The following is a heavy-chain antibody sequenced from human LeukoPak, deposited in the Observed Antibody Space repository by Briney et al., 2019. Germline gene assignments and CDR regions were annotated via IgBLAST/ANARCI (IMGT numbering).Heavy chain of an antibody. CDR3: ARTVLSVDYYGMDV. J-gene: IGHJ6*01. Sequence: SVRVSCKASGGTFSSYAISWVRQAPGQGLEWMGGIIPIFGTANYAQTFQGRVTITADESTSTAYMELSSLRSEDTAVYYWARTVLSVDYYGMDVWGQGTTVTV. D-gene: IGHD2-21*01. V-gene: IGHV1-69*01. CDR1: GGTFSSYA. CDR2: IIPIFGTA.